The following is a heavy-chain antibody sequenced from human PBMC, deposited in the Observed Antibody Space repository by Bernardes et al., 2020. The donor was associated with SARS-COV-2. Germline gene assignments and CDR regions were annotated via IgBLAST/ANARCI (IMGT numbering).Heavy chain of an antibody. V-gene: IGHV4-31*03. J-gene: IGHJ4*02. CDR1: GGSVSSGCYY. D-gene: IGHD5-18*01. CDR3: ARTPMAHFNY. CDR2: IFYSGIT. Sequence: SETLSLTCTVSGGSVSSGCYYWSWIRQYPGKGLEWVGYIFYSGITYYNPSLKSRATISIDTSKNQYSLKLSSVTAADTAIYYCARTPMAHFNYWGQGALVTVSS.